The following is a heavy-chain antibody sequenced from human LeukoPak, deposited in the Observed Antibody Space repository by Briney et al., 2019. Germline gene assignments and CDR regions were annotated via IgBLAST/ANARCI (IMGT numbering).Heavy chain of an antibody. D-gene: IGHD3-16*01. CDR1: VYTFTSYY. Sequence: ASVKVSCKPSVYTFTSYYIHWVRQAHGQGLEWMGIINPSGGTTSYAQRFQGRVTMSRDTSTSTVYMELSSLRSDDTAVYYCAVGPEDDYGDYWGQGTLVIVSS. J-gene: IGHJ4*02. CDR2: INPSGGTT. CDR3: AVGPEDDYGDY. V-gene: IGHV1-46*01.